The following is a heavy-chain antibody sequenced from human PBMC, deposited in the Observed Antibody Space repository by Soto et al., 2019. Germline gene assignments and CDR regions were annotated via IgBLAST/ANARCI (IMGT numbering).Heavy chain of an antibody. Sequence: SETLSLTCAVYGGSFSGYYWSWIRQPPGKGLEWIGEINHSGSTNYNPSLKSRVTISVDTSKNQFSLKLSSVTAADTAVYYCARDGRGTTVTDNYWYFDLWGRGTLVTVSS. CDR3: ARDGRGTTVTDNYWYFDL. J-gene: IGHJ2*01. V-gene: IGHV4-34*01. D-gene: IGHD4-17*01. CDR2: INHSGST. CDR1: GGSFSGYY.